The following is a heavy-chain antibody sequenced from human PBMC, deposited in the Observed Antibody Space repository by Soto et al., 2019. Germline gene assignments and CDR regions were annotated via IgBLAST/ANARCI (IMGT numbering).Heavy chain of an antibody. V-gene: IGHV1-18*01. CDR1: GYTFTIFG. CDR3: ATRSPAFDY. CDR2: ITTDKGKT. J-gene: IGHJ4*02. Sequence: ASVKVSCTTSGYTFTIFGISGVRQAPGQGLEWMGWITTDKGKTNYAQKFQGRVTMTTDTSTSTAYMELRSLRSDDTAVYYCATRSPAFDYWGQGTLVTVSS.